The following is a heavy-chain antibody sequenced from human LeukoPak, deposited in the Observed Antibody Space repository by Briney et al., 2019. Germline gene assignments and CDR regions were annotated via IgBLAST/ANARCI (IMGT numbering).Heavy chain of an antibody. CDR3: ARRSGTFRGYSFDI. Sequence: SETLSLTCTVSGGSLTNSNYYWAWIRQPPGKGLEWIGNIYYSGNTYYNPSLKSRVTISVDTSKNQFSLKLTSVTATDTAVYYCARRSGTFRGYSFDIWGQGTMVIASS. J-gene: IGHJ3*02. D-gene: IGHD1-26*01. CDR1: GGSLTNSNYY. V-gene: IGHV4-39*01. CDR2: IYYSGNT.